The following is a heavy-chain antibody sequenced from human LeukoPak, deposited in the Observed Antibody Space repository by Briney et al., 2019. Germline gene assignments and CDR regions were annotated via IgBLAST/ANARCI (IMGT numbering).Heavy chain of an antibody. V-gene: IGHV3-23*01. CDR3: AKVRNYWYFDC. J-gene: IGHJ4*02. CDR2: IGANGDDT. Sequence: GGSLRLSCAVSGFIFSSYAMSWVRQAPGKGLEWVSAIGANGDDTYYADSVRGRFTISRDNSKNTLYLQVNSLRADDTAVYYCAKVRNYWYFDCWGQGTLVTVPS. D-gene: IGHD1-7*01. CDR1: GFIFSSYA.